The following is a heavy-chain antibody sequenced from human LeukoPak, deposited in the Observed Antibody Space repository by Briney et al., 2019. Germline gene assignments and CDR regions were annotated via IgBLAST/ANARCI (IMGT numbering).Heavy chain of an antibody. Sequence: ASVKVSCKASGYTFTSYGISWVRQAPGQGLEWMGWISAYNGNTNYAQKLQGRVTMTTDTSTSTVYMELSSLRSEDTAVYYCARMREKQEKDVWRRDTVMVTYAFDIWGQGTMVTVSS. J-gene: IGHJ3*02. V-gene: IGHV1-18*01. CDR2: ISAYNGNT. CDR3: ARMREKQEKDVWRRDTVMVTYAFDI. D-gene: IGHD5-18*01. CDR1: GYTFTSYG.